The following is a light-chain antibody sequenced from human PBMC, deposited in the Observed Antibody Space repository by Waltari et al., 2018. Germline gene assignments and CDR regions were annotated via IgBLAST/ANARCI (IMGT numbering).Light chain of an antibody. V-gene: IGKV1-39*01. J-gene: IGKJ2*01. CDR3: QQTYSVLYT. CDR2: GSS. Sequence: DIQMTQSPSSLSASVGDSITITCRASQSVSNYLNWYQQKPGKPPKRLIFGSSSLQSAVPSRFSGSGSGTDFTLTISSLQPEDFAAYYCQQTYSVLYTFGQGTKLQI. CDR1: QSVSNY.